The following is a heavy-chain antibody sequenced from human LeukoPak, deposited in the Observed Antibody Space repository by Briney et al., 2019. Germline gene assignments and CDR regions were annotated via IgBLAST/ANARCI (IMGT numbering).Heavy chain of an antibody. D-gene: IGHD3-3*01. Sequence: RTSETLSLTCAVYGGSFSGYYWSWIGQPPGKGLEWIREINHSGSTNYNPSLKSRVTISVDTSKNQFSLKLSSVTAADTAVYYCARSGVVRTSNWFDPWGQGTLVTVSS. CDR2: INHSGST. CDR3: ARSGVVRTSNWFDP. CDR1: GGSFSGYY. J-gene: IGHJ5*02. V-gene: IGHV4-34*01.